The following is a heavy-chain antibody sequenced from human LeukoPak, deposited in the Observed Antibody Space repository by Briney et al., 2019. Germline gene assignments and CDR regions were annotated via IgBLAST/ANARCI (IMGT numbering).Heavy chain of an antibody. V-gene: IGHV3-30-3*01. CDR2: ISYDGSNK. Sequence: GGSLRLSCAASGFTFSSYAMHWVRQAPGKGLEWAAVISYDGSNKYYADSVKGRFTISRDNSKNTLYLQMNSLRAEDTAVYYCARNGGIVGANFDYWGQGTLVTVSS. J-gene: IGHJ4*02. CDR3: ARNGGIVGANFDY. D-gene: IGHD1-26*01. CDR1: GFTFSSYA.